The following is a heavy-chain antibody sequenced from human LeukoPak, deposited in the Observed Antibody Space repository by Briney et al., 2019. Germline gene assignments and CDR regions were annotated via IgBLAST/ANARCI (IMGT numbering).Heavy chain of an antibody. J-gene: IGHJ4*02. CDR1: GESFSGYY. V-gene: IGHV4-34*01. CDR3: ARGLPGYSSGWYLY. Sequence: KPSETLSLTCAVYGESFSGYYWSWIRQPPGKGLEWIGEINHSGSTNYNPSLKSRVTISVDTSKNQFSLKLSSVTAADTAVYYCARGLPGYSSGWYLYWGQGTLVTVSS. CDR2: INHSGST. D-gene: IGHD6-19*01.